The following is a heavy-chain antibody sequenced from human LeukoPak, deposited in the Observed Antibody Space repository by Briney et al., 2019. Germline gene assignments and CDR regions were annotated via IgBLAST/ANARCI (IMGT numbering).Heavy chain of an antibody. CDR2: ISSSGSTI. Sequence: GGSLRLSCVASGFPFETYSMSWIRQAPGKGLEWVSYISSSGSTIYYADSVKGRFTISRDNAKNSLYLQMNSLRAEDTAVYYCARGGQMIFGVVIPGYMDVWGKGTTVTVSS. V-gene: IGHV3-11*04. CDR3: ARGGQMIFGVVIPGYMDV. D-gene: IGHD3-3*01. J-gene: IGHJ6*03. CDR1: GFPFETYS.